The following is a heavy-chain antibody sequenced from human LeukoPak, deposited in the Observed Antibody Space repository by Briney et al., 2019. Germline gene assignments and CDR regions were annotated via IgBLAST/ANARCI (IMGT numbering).Heavy chain of an antibody. CDR1: GYTFTGYY. V-gene: IGHV1-2*02. CDR3: AREGDYYDSSGYWRWFDP. D-gene: IGHD3-22*01. Sequence: ASVKVSCKASGYTFTGYYMHWVRQAPGQGLEWMGWINPSSGGTNYAQKFQGRVTMTRDTSISTAYMELSRLRSDDTAVYYCAREGDYYDSSGYWRWFDPWGQGTLVTVSS. J-gene: IGHJ5*02. CDR2: INPSSGGT.